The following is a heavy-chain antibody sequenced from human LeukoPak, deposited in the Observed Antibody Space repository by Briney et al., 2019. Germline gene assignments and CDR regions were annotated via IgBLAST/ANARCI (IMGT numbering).Heavy chain of an antibody. J-gene: IGHJ4*02. Sequence: PGGSLRLPCAASGFTFSSYSMNWVRQAPGKGLEWVSYISSSSSTIYYADSVKGRFTISRDNAKNSLYLQMNSLRAEDTAVYYCARDGAYCSSTSCQSFDYWGQGTLVTVSS. CDR3: ARDGAYCSSTSCQSFDY. CDR1: GFTFSSYS. V-gene: IGHV3-48*04. D-gene: IGHD2-2*01. CDR2: ISSSSSTI.